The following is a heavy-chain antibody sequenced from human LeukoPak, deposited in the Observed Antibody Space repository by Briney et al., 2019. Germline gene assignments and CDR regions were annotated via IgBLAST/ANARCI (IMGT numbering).Heavy chain of an antibody. Sequence: GGSLRLSCAASGFTFTGYSMNWVRQAPGKGLEWVANIKQDGSEKYYVDSVKGRFTISRDNAKNSLYLQMNSLRAEDTAVYYCAKLPDYILELKTWFDPWGQGTLVTVSS. CDR2: IKQDGSEK. J-gene: IGHJ5*02. D-gene: IGHD1-7*01. CDR3: AKLPDYILELKTWFDP. V-gene: IGHV3-7*03. CDR1: GFTFTGYS.